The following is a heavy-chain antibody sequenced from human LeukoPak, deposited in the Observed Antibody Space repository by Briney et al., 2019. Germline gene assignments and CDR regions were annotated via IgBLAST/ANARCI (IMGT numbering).Heavy chain of an antibody. J-gene: IGHJ6*02. CDR3: ARVQAYCSSTSCYNYYYYGMDV. Sequence: GESLQISCKGSGYSFTGYWIGWVRQMPGKGLEWMGIIYPGDSDTRYSPSFQGQVTISADKSISTAYLQWSSLKASDTAMYYCARVQAYCSSTSCYNYYYYGMDVWGQGTTVTVSS. CDR2: IYPGDSDT. V-gene: IGHV5-51*01. CDR1: GYSFTGYW. D-gene: IGHD2-2*02.